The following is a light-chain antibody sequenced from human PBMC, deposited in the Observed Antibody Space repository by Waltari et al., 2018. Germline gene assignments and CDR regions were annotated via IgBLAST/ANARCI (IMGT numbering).Light chain of an antibody. Sequence: DIQMTQSPSSLSASVGERVTITCRASQTISRYLNWYQQKLGKAPNLLLYAASSLQSGVPSRFSGSGSGRDFTLIITSLQPEDFATYYCQQSYSFTRTFGQGTKVEIK. CDR3: QQSYSFTRT. CDR1: QTISRY. V-gene: IGKV1-39*01. CDR2: AAS. J-gene: IGKJ1*01.